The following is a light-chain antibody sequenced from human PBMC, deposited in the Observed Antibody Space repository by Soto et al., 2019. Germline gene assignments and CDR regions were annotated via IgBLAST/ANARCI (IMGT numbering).Light chain of an antibody. V-gene: IGKV4-1*01. CDR1: QSILYSSNNKNH. Sequence: DILMTQSPDSLAVSLGERATINCKSSQSILYSSNNKNHLAWYQQKAGQPPKLLIYWSSTRESGVPDRFSGSGSGTDFTLTISSLQAEDVAVYYCQQYYTTPWTFGQGTKVDI. CDR2: WSS. CDR3: QQYYTTPWT. J-gene: IGKJ1*01.